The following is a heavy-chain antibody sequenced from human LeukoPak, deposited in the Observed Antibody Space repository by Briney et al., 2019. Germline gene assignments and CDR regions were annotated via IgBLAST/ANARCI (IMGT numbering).Heavy chain of an antibody. V-gene: IGHV3-66*02. CDR2: IYSGGTT. D-gene: IGHD1-20*01. CDR1: GFSVSSNY. J-gene: IGHJ5*02. Sequence: GGSLRLSCAASGFSVSSNYMSWVRQAPGKGLEWVSVIYSGGTTYYADSVKGRFTISRDNSKNTLYLQMNSLRAEDTALYYCARGITGTNNWFDPWGQGTLVTVSS. CDR3: ARGITGTNNWFDP.